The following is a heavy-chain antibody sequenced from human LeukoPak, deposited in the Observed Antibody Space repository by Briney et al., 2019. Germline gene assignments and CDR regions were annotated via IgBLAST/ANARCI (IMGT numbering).Heavy chain of an antibody. D-gene: IGHD3-10*01. Sequence: PGGSLRLSCAGSGFTLRSFWMHWVRQAPGKGLEWVSLINNDGSIKTYAASVKGRFTISRDNTDNTLYLQMTNLRVEDSAVYFCAREPSNYGSGSYYLSAWGQGTLVTVSS. V-gene: IGHV3-74*01. CDR3: AREPSNYGSGSYYLSA. J-gene: IGHJ5*02. CDR2: INNDGSIK. CDR1: GFTLRSFW.